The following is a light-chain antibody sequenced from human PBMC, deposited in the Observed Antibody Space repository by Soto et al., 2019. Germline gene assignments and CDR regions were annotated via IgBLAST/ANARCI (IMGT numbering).Light chain of an antibody. Sequence: NFMLTQPHSVSASPAKTVTISCTRSSGSIASNFVQWYQQRPGSSPTTVIYEDDRRPSGVPDRFSGSIDRSSNSASLTISGLMTEDEADYYCQSFHRIWVFGGGTKLTVL. CDR2: EDD. CDR3: QSFHRIWV. CDR1: SGSIASNF. V-gene: IGLV6-57*01. J-gene: IGLJ3*02.